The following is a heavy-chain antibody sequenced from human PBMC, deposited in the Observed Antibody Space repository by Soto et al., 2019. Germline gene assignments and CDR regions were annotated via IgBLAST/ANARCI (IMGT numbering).Heavy chain of an antibody. CDR1: GYTFTGYY. CDR3: ARDHRYCTNGVCYSYWYFDL. Sequence: QVQLVQSGAEVKKPGASVKVSCKASGYTFTGYYMHWVRQAPGQGLEWMGWINPNSGGTNYAQKFQGWVTMTRDTSISTAYMELSRLRSDDTAVYYCARDHRYCTNGVCYSYWYFDLWGRGTLVTVSS. V-gene: IGHV1-2*04. D-gene: IGHD2-8*01. CDR2: INPNSGGT. J-gene: IGHJ2*01.